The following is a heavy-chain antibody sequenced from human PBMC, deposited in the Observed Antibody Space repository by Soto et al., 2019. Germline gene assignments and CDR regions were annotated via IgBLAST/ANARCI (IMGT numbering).Heavy chain of an antibody. CDR3: ARYYDTSQRPYFHH. V-gene: IGHV4-39*01. CDR2: IYYSGAT. Sequence: SETLSRTCAVACVPTNRTTHYEAWIRQTPGAGLQWVATIYYSGATYYNPSLKSRLTISIDASKNQFSLRLSSVTAADTAMYYCARYYDTSQRPYFHHWGQGTRVTVS. D-gene: IGHD3-22*01. J-gene: IGHJ1*01. CDR1: CVPTNRTTHY.